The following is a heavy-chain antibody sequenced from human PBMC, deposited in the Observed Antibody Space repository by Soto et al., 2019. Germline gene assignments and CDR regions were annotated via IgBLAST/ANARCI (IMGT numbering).Heavy chain of an antibody. D-gene: IGHD3-10*01. V-gene: IGHV1-2*04. CDR3: AREEYCGSGSYSFYGMGV. CDR2: INPNSGGT. Sequence: QVQLVQSGAEVKKPGASVKVSCKASGYTFTGYYMHWVRQAPGQGLEWMGWINPNSGGTNYAQKFQGWVTMTRETSISTAYMELSRLRSDDTAVYYCAREEYCGSGSYSFYGMGVWGQGTTVTVSS. CDR1: GYTFTGYY. J-gene: IGHJ6*02.